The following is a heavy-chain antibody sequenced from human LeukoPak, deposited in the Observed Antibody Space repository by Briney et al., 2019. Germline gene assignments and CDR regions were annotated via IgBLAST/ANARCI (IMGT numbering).Heavy chain of an antibody. CDR1: GYTLTELS. V-gene: IGHV1-24*01. D-gene: IGHD1-26*01. CDR3: ATHFRRSGSYYFDY. Sequence: GASVKVSCTVSGYTLTELSMHWVRRAPGKGLEWMGGFDPEDGETIYAQKFQGRVTMTEDTSTDTAYMELSSLRSEDTAVYYCATHFRRSGSYYFDYWGQGTLVTVSS. CDR2: FDPEDGET. J-gene: IGHJ4*02.